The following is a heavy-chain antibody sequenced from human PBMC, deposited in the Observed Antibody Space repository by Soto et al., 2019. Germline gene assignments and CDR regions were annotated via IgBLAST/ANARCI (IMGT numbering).Heavy chain of an antibody. V-gene: IGHV4-39*01. Sequence: SETLSLTCTVSGGSISSSSYYWGWIRQPPGKGLEWIGSIYYSGSTYYNPSLKSRVTISVDTSKNQFSLKLSSVTAAGTAVYYCARNALGFAAGTFISFDYWGQGTLVTVSS. CDR2: IYYSGST. D-gene: IGHD6-19*01. CDR1: GGSISSSSYY. CDR3: ARNALGFAAGTFISFDY. J-gene: IGHJ4*02.